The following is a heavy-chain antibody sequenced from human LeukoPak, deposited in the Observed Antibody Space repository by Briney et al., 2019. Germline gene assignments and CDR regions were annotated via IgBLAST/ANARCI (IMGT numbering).Heavy chain of an antibody. CDR2: IHYSGST. CDR1: GGSISSSGYY. J-gene: IGHJ4*02. Sequence: PSETLSLTCTVSGGSISSSGYYWGWIRQPPGKGLEWIGSIHYSGSTYYNPSLKSRVTISVDTSKNQFSLKLRSVTAADTAVYYCAGSNYSSGFYFDYWGQGTLVTVSS. D-gene: IGHD6-19*01. V-gene: IGHV4-39*01. CDR3: AGSNYSSGFYFDY.